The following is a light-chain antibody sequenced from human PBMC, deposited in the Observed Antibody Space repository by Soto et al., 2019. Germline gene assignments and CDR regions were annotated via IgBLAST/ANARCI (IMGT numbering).Light chain of an antibody. CDR2: LGS. Sequence: DIVMPQSPLSLPVTPGEPASISCRSSQSLLHSNGYNYLDWYLQKPGQSPQVLLSLGSNRASGVTDRFSGGGSGTDFTLKISRVEAAEVGVYYCMQALQTPSTFGQGNKLEIK. J-gene: IGKJ2*02. V-gene: IGKV2-28*01. CDR1: QSLLHSNGYNY. CDR3: MQALQTPST.